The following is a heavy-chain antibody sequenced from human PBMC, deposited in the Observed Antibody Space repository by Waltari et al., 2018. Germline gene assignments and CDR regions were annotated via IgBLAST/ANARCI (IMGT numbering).Heavy chain of an antibody. CDR2: IYSGGNT. CDR1: GFTVSGKY. D-gene: IGHD4-17*01. CDR3: ANTASYAFDI. Sequence: EVQLVESGGGLVQPGGSLRLSCAASGFTVSGKYMSWVRQAPGKGLEWVSIIYSGGNTYYADSVKGRFTISRDNSKNTLYLQMSNLRAEDTALYYCANTASYAFDIWGQGTMVIVSS. J-gene: IGHJ3*02. V-gene: IGHV3-53*01.